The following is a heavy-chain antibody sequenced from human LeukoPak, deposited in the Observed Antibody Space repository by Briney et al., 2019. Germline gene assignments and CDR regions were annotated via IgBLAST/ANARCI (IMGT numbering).Heavy chain of an antibody. V-gene: IGHV3-33*01. D-gene: IGHD2-2*01. CDR1: GFTFSSYG. Sequence: GGSLRLSCAASGFTFSSYGMHWVRQAPGKGLEWVAVIWYDGSNKYYADSVKGRFTISRDNAKNSLYLQMNSLRAEDTAVYYCARDPLSGDAFDIWGQGTMVTVSS. J-gene: IGHJ3*02. CDR3: ARDPLSGDAFDI. CDR2: IWYDGSNK.